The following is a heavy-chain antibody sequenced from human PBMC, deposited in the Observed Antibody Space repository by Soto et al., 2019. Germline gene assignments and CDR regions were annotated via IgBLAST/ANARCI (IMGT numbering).Heavy chain of an antibody. D-gene: IGHD2-2*02. Sequence: ASVKVSCKASGGTFSRYAISWVRQSPGQGLEWMGGIIPIFGTANYAQKFQGRVTITADKSTSTAYMELSSLRSEDTAVYYCARSRYCSSTSCYMHFDYWGQGTLVTVSS. J-gene: IGHJ4*02. CDR3: ARSRYCSSTSCYMHFDY. V-gene: IGHV1-69*06. CDR2: IIPIFGTA. CDR1: GGTFSRYA.